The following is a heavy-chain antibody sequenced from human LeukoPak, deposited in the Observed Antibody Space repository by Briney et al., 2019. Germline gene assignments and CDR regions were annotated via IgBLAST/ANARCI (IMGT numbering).Heavy chain of an antibody. D-gene: IGHD6-25*01. CDR1: GGSISSGDYY. CDR3: ARRDTNSGADP. V-gene: IGHV4-31*03. J-gene: IGHJ5*02. Sequence: PSETLSLTCTVSGGSISSGDYYWSWIRQHPWKGLEWMGYIHYTGTTYYNPSLKSRVTISFDTSKNQFSLKLSSVTAADTAIYYCARRDTNSGADPWGQGTLVTVSS. CDR2: IHYTGTT.